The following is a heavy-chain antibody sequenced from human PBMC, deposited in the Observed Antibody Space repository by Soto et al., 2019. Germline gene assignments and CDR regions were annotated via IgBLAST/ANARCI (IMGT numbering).Heavy chain of an antibody. Sequence: PSETLSLTCTVSGGSISSSSYYWGWIRQPPGKGLEWIGSIYYSGSTYYNPSLKSRVTISVDTSKNQFSLKLSSVTAADTAVYYCARHKGLRGTAMVTWFDYWGQGTLVTVSS. CDR2: IYYSGST. V-gene: IGHV4-39*01. CDR1: GGSISSSSYY. D-gene: IGHD5-18*01. J-gene: IGHJ4*02. CDR3: ARHKGLRGTAMVTWFDY.